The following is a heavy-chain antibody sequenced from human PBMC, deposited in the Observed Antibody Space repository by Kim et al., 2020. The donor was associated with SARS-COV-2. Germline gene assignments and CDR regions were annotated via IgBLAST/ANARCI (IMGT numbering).Heavy chain of an antibody. CDR3: AREITIFGVVRAFDI. D-gene: IGHD3-3*01. Sequence: NPSLKSRITISVDTSKNQFPLKLSSVTAADTAVYFCAREITIFGVVRAFDIWGQGTMVTVSS. V-gene: IGHV4-31*02. J-gene: IGHJ3*02.